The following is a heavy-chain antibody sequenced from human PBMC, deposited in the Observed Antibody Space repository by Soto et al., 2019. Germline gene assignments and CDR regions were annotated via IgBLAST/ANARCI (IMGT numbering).Heavy chain of an antibody. Sequence: GGSLRLSCAASGFTFSTYSMNWVRQAPGKGLEWVPSISSSSGYIYYADSVKGRFTISRDNAKNSLYLQMNSLRAGDTAVYYCARSAWGDTPKPDYFDCWGQGTLVTVSS. CDR1: GFTFSTYS. CDR2: ISSSSGYI. J-gene: IGHJ4*02. D-gene: IGHD5-18*01. V-gene: IGHV3-21*06. CDR3: ARSAWGDTPKPDYFDC.